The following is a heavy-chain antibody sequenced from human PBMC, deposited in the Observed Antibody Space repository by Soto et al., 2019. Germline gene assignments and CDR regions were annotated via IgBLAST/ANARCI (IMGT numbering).Heavy chain of an antibody. CDR1: GGSISSGGYY. D-gene: IGHD4-17*01. Sequence: SETLSLTCTVSGGSISSGGYYCSWIRQHPGKGLEWIGYIYYSGSTYYNPSLKSRVTISVDTSKNQFSLKLSSVTAADTAVYYCARSSQSTVNTFDYWGQGTLVTVSS. V-gene: IGHV4-31*03. CDR3: ARSSQSTVNTFDY. J-gene: IGHJ4*02. CDR2: IYYSGST.